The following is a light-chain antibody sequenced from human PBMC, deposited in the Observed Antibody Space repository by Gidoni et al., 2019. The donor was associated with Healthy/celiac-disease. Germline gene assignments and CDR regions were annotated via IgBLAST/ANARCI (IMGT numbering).Light chain of an antibody. V-gene: IGKV1-12*01. Sequence: DIQMTQSPSSLAASVGDRVTITCRASQGSSSWLAWYQQNPGKAPKLLIYAASSLQSGVPARFSGSGSGTDFTLTISSLQPEDFATYYCQQANSFPITFGQGTRLEIK. CDR3: QQANSFPIT. J-gene: IGKJ5*01. CDR2: AAS. CDR1: QGSSSW.